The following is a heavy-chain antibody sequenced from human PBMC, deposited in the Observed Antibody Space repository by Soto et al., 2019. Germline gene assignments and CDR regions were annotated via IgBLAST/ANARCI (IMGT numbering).Heavy chain of an antibody. CDR2: MNPGSGKT. D-gene: IGHD2-8*01. CDR3: LIMQSSGTLNWLDV. CDR1: GYTFINYD. J-gene: IGHJ5*02. Sequence: ASVKVSCKASGYTFINYDIRWVRQATGQGLEWMGWMNPGSGKTGYANKFQGRVTMTRDASTSTAHLELSSLTSEDTAVYYCLIMQSSGTLNWLDVWGQGTLVTVSS. V-gene: IGHV1-8*02.